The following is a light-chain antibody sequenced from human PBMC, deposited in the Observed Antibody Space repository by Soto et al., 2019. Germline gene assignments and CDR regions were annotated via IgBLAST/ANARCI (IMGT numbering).Light chain of an antibody. J-gene: IGKJ1*01. CDR1: QSVSSSY. CDR2: GAS. V-gene: IGKV3-20*01. Sequence: EIVLTQSPGTLSLSPGERATLSCRASQSVSSSYLAWYQQKPGQAPRLLIYGASSRATGIPDRFSGSGSGTEFTLTISNLQPDDFATYYCQQSNTYSWTFGQGTKVDNK. CDR3: QQSNTYSWT.